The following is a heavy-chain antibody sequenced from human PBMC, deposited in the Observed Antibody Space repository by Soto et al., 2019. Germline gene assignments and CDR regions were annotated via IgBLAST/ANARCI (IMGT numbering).Heavy chain of an antibody. CDR3: ARVATLARGVTYYMDV. CDR1: GFSFNTYS. CDR2: ISAASNTI. J-gene: IGHJ6*03. Sequence: EVQLVESGGGLDQPGGSLRLSCAASGFSFNTYSMNWVRQAPGKGLEWVSYISAASNTINYADSVKGRFTISRDNAKNSLSLQMNSLSAEDTAVYYCARVATLARGVTYYMDVWGKGTTVTVSS. V-gene: IGHV3-48*01. D-gene: IGHD3-10*01.